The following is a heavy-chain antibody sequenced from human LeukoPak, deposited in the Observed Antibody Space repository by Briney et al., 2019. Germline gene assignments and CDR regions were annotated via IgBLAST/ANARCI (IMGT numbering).Heavy chain of an antibody. J-gene: IGHJ4*02. Sequence: ASVKVSCKVSGYTLTELSMHWVRQAPGKGLEWMGGFDPEDGETIYAQKFQGRVTMTEDTSTDTAYMELSSLRSDDTAVYYCARGWYYYDSSGDFDYWGQGTLVTVSS. CDR2: FDPEDGET. CDR3: ARGWYYYDSSGDFDY. CDR1: GYTLTELS. V-gene: IGHV1-24*01. D-gene: IGHD3-22*01.